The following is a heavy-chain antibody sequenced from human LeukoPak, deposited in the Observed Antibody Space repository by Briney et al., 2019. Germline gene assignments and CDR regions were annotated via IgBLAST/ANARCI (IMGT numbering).Heavy chain of an antibody. CDR1: GGSISSYY. D-gene: IGHD1-26*01. CDR2: IYYSGGT. CDR3: ARYIVSYPHDAFDI. V-gene: IGHV4-59*01. J-gene: IGHJ3*02. Sequence: SETLSLTCTVSGGSISSYYWSWIRQPPGKGLEWIGYIYYSGGTSYNPSLKSRVTISVDTSKKQFSLKLSSVTAADTAFYYCARYIVSYPHDAFDIWGQGTMVTVSS.